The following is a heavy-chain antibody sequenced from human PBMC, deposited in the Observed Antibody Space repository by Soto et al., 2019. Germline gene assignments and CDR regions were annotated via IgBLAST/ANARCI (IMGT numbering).Heavy chain of an antibody. V-gene: IGHV4-31*03. D-gene: IGHD2-15*01. CDR1: GGSISSGGYY. J-gene: IGHJ5*02. CDR3: ARDDSQYCSGGSCYSGVWFDP. CDR2: IYYTGSA. Sequence: PSETLSLTCTVSGGSISSGGYYWSWIRQHPGKGLEWIGYIYYTGSAYYNPSLKSRVTISIDTSENRFSLKLSSVTAADTAVYYCARDDSQYCSGGSCYSGVWFDPWGQGTLVTVSS.